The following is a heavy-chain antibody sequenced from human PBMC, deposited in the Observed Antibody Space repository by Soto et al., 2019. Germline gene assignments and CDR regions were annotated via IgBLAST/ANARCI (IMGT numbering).Heavy chain of an antibody. Sequence: RASVKVYCKASGYTFTSYGISWVRQAPGQGLEWMGWISAYNGNTNYAQNLQGRVTMTTDTSTSTAYMELRSLRSDDTAVYYCARDKGCSSTSCYANYFDPWGQGTLVTVSS. J-gene: IGHJ5*02. CDR3: ARDKGCSSTSCYANYFDP. CDR2: ISAYNGNT. V-gene: IGHV1-18*01. D-gene: IGHD2-2*01. CDR1: GYTFTSYG.